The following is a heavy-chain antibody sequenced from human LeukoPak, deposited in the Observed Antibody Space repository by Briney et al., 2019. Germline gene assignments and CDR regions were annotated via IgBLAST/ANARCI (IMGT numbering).Heavy chain of an antibody. V-gene: IGHV4-39*07. CDR3: ARRCRIGSGWFYGY. D-gene: IGHD6-19*01. CDR1: GGSISSGSYY. CDR2: INHSGST. J-gene: IGHJ4*02. Sequence: SETLSLTCTVSGGSISSGSYYWTWIRQPPGKGREWIGEINHSGSTNYNPPLKSRVTISVDTSKNQISLKLSSVTAADTAVYYCARRCRIGSGWFYGYWGQGTLVTVSS.